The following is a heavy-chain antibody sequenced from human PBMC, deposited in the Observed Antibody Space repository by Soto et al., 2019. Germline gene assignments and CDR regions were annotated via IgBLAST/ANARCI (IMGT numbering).Heavy chain of an antibody. CDR3: ARGNSGYDAHYYYYYMDV. CDR1: GYTFTTFG. J-gene: IGHJ6*03. CDR2: MNPNSGNT. Sequence: GASVKVSCKASGYTFTTFGISWVRQAPGQGLEWMGWMNPNSGNTGYAQKFQGRVTMTRNTSISTAYMELSSLRSEDTAVYYCARGNSGYDAHYYYYYMDVWGKGTTVTVSS. V-gene: IGHV1-8*02. D-gene: IGHD5-12*01.